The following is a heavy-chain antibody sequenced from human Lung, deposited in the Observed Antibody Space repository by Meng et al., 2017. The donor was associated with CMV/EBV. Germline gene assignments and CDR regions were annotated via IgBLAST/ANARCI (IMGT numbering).Heavy chain of an antibody. CDR2: IRSEPNNHAT. V-gene: IGHV3-73*01. CDR1: GFTFSGSD. Sequence: GGSLRLXXAASGFTFSGSDIPWVRQASGKGLEWVGRIRSEPNNHATSYAVSLRSRVTISRDDSKNTAYLQVDSLKTDDTAVYYCSRHLGLAIDFWGQGTLVXVSS. J-gene: IGHJ4*02. CDR3: SRHLGLAIDF.